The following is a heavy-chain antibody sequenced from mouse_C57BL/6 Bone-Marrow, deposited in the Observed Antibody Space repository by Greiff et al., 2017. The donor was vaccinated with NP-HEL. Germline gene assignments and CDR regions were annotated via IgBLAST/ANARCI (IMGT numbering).Heavy chain of an antibody. CDR1: GYAFTNYL. CDR2: INPGSGGT. V-gene: IGHV1-54*01. CDR3: ARSDYGSSYGYFDV. J-gene: IGHJ1*03. Sequence: VQLQQSGAELVRPGTSVKVSCKASGYAFTNYLIEWVKQRPGQGLEWIGVINPGSGGTNYNEKFKGKATLTADKSSSTAYMHLNSLTSEDSAVYFCARSDYGSSYGYFDVWGTGTTVTVSS. D-gene: IGHD1-1*01.